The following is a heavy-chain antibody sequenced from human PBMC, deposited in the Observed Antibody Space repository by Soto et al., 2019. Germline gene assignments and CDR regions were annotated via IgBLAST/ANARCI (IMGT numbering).Heavy chain of an antibody. CDR1: GFSFRSDW. Sequence: GGSLRLSCAVSGFSFRSDWMNWVRQAPGKGLEWVAHTNQDGSEKYYLDSVKGRFTIFRDNAKNSLYLQMNSLRAEDTAVYYCAGSYCSSTSCYVHYYYGMDVWGQGTTVTVSS. V-gene: IGHV3-7*01. D-gene: IGHD2-2*01. J-gene: IGHJ6*02. CDR3: AGSYCSSTSCYVHYYYGMDV. CDR2: TNQDGSEK.